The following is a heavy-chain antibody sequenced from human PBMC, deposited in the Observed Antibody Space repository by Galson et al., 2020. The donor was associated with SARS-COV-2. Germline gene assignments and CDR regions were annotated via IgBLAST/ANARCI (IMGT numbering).Heavy chain of an antibody. CDR1: GFTFDDYA. V-gene: IGHV3-9*01. Sequence: GGSLRLSCAASGFTFDDYAMHWVRQAPGKGLEWVSGISWNSGSIGYADSVKGRFTISRDNAKNSLYLQMNSLRAEDTALYYCAKDINPHTAMAIWGQGTLVTVSS. D-gene: IGHD5-18*01. CDR2: ISWNSGSI. CDR3: AKDINPHTAMAI. J-gene: IGHJ4*02.